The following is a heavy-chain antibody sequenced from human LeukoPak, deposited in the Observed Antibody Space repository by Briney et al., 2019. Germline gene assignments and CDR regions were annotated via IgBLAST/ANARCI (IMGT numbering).Heavy chain of an antibody. CDR2: IYTSGST. CDR1: GGSITIYY. D-gene: IGHD2-2*01. J-gene: IGHJ1*01. V-gene: IGHV4-4*07. Sequence: PSETLSLTCTVSGGSITIYYWSWIRQPAGKGLEWIGRIYTSGSTNYNPSLKSRVTMSVDTSKNQFSLKLSSVTAADTAVYYCARVTGDSSTWMEFQHWGQGTLVTVSS. CDR3: ARVTGDSSTWMEFQH.